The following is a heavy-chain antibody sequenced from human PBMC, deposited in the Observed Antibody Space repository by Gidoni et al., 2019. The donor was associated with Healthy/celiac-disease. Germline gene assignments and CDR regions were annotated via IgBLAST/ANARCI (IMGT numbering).Heavy chain of an antibody. CDR2: IKQDGSEK. J-gene: IGHJ5*02. D-gene: IGHD2-15*01. V-gene: IGHV3-7*04. Sequence: EVQLVESGGGLVQPGGSLRLSCAASGFTFSSYWMSWVRQAPGKGLEWVANIKQDGSEKYYVDSVKGRFTISRDNAKNSLYLQMNSLRAEDTAVYYCAKEYRPYCSGGSCYSPSPWFDPWGQGTLVTVSS. CDR3: AKEYRPYCSGGSCYSPSPWFDP. CDR1: GFTFSSYW.